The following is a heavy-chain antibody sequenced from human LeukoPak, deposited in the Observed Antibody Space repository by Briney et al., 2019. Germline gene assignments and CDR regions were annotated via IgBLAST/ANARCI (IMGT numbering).Heavy chain of an antibody. Sequence: GGSLRLSCAASGFTFSDHYMDWVRQAPGKGLEWVGRTRNKANSYTTEYAASVKGRFTISSDDSKNSLYLQMNSLKTEDTAVYYCARVGGSYYDYWGQGTLVTVSS. J-gene: IGHJ4*02. V-gene: IGHV3-72*01. D-gene: IGHD1-26*01. CDR2: TRNKANSYTT. CDR3: ARVGGSYYDY. CDR1: GFTFSDHY.